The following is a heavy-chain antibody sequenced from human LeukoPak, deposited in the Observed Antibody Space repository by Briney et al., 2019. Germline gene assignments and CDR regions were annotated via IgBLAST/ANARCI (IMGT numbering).Heavy chain of an antibody. CDR1: GFTFSSYS. V-gene: IGHV3-21*01. CDR3: VREARGYHYTYFDY. Sequence: NTGGSLRLSCAASGFTFSSYSMNWVRQAPGKGLEWVSSISSSSSYIYYADSVKGRVTISRDNAKNSLYLQMNSLRAGDTAVYYCVREARGYHYTYFDYWGQGTLVTVSS. CDR2: ISSSSSYI. J-gene: IGHJ4*02. D-gene: IGHD5-18*01.